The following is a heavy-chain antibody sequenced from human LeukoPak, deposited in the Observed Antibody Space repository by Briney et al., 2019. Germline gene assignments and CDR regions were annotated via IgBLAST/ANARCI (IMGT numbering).Heavy chain of an antibody. CDR1: GGSFSGYY. J-gene: IGHJ4*02. Sequence: SETLSLTCAVYGGSFSGYYWSWIRQPPGKGLEWIGEINHSGSTNYNPSLKSRVTISVDTSKNQFSLKLSSVTAADTAVYYCARGGGYDILTGYTPLDYWGQGTLVTVSS. CDR3: ARGGGYDILTGYTPLDY. CDR2: INHSGST. V-gene: IGHV4-34*01. D-gene: IGHD3-9*01.